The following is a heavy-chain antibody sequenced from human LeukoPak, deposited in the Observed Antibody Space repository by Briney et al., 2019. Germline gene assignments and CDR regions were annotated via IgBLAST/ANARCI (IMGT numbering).Heavy chain of an antibody. V-gene: IGHV4-31*03. CDR1: GGSISSGGYY. D-gene: IGHD3-10*01. Sequence: SETLSLTCTVSGGSISSGGYYWSWIRQHPGKGLEWIGYIYYSGSTYYNPSLKSRVTISVDTSKNQFSLKLSSETAADTAVYYCARDRYYGSGSYDYWGQGTLVTVSS. J-gene: IGHJ4*02. CDR2: IYYSGST. CDR3: ARDRYYGSGSYDY.